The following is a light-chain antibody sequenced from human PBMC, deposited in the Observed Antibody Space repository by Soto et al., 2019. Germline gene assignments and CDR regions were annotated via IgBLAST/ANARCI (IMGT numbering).Light chain of an antibody. V-gene: IGLV2-8*01. CDR2: AVN. CDR3: SSYAGSNNYV. J-gene: IGLJ1*01. CDR1: SSDVGGYKY. Sequence: QSVLTQPPSASGSPGQSVTISCTGSSSDVGGYKYVSWYQQYPGKAPKLMIYAVNKRPSGVPDRFTGSKSGNTASLTVSGLQAEDEADYYCSSYAGSNNYVXGTGTKSPS.